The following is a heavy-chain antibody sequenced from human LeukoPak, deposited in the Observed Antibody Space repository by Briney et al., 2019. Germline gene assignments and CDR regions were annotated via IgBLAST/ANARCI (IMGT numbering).Heavy chain of an antibody. CDR2: IYYSGST. CDR1: GGSISSGGYY. Sequence: SETLSVTRTVSGGSISSGGYYWSWIRQHPGKGLEWIGYIYYSGSTYYNPSLKSRVTISVDTSKNQFSLKLSSVTAADTAVYYCAREGSRGSRRDGGFDYWGQGTVVTDSS. J-gene: IGHJ4*02. CDR3: AREGSRGSRRDGGFDY. V-gene: IGHV4-31*03. D-gene: IGHD2-15*01.